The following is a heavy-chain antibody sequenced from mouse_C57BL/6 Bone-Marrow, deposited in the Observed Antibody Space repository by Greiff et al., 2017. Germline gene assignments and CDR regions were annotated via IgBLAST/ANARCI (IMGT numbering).Heavy chain of an antibody. CDR3: ARGASITTVVATDGLGY. CDR2: IDPSDSET. J-gene: IGHJ4*01. V-gene: IGHV1-52*01. D-gene: IGHD1-1*01. Sequence: VQLQQPGAELVRPGSSVKLSCKASGYTFTSYWMHWVKQRPIQGLEWIGNIDPSDSETHYNQKFKDKATLTVDKSSSTAYMKLSSLTSEDSAVYYCARGASITTVVATDGLGYWGQGTSVTVSS. CDR1: GYTFTSYW.